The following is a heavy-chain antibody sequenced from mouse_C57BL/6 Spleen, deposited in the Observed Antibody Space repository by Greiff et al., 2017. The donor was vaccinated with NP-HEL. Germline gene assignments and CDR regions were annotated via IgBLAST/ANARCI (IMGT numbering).Heavy chain of an antibody. D-gene: IGHD3-2*02. CDR1: GFNIKDYY. CDR2: IDPEDGET. CDR3: ARGAQATSWFAY. Sequence: VQLQQSGAELVKPGASVKLSCTASGFNIKDYYMHWVKQRTEQGLEWIGRIDPEDGETKYAPKFQGKATITADTSSNTAYLQLNGLTSEDTAVYCCARGAQATSWFAYWGQGALVTVSA. J-gene: IGHJ3*01. V-gene: IGHV14-2*01.